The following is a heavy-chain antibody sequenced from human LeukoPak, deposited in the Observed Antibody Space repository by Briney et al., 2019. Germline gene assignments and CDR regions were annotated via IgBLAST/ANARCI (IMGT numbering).Heavy chain of an antibody. V-gene: IGHV4-59*01. J-gene: IGHJ4*02. D-gene: IGHD3-22*01. CDR2: IYYSGST. CDR3: ARLGESYDSSGYYFDY. CDR1: GGSISSYY. Sequence: SETLSLTCTVSGGSISSYYWSWIRQPPGKGLEWIGYIYYSGSTNYNPSLKSRVTISVDTSKNQFSLKLSSVTAADTAVYYCARLGESYDSSGYYFDYWGQGTLVTVSS.